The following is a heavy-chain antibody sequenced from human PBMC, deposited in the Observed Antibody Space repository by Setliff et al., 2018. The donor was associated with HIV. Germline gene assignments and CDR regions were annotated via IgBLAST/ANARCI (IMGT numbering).Heavy chain of an antibody. J-gene: IGHJ4*02. V-gene: IGHV1-46*01. CDR2: INPSGGST. CDR1: GYTFTSYY. Sequence: ASVKVSCKASGYTFTSYYMNWVRQAPGQGLEWMGIINPSGGSTTYAQKFQGRVTMTRDTSTSTVYLELSSLRSQDTAVYYCAAGNYGDYGRFDYWGQGTLVTVSS. CDR3: AAGNYGDYGRFDY. D-gene: IGHD4-17*01.